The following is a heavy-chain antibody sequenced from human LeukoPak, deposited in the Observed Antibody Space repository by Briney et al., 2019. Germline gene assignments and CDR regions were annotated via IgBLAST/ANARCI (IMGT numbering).Heavy chain of an antibody. V-gene: IGHV3-64*04. J-gene: IGHJ4*02. Sequence: GGSLRLSCSASGFTFSSYAMHWVRQAPGKGLEYVSAISSNGGSTYYADSVKGRFTISRDNSKNTLYLQMNSLRAEDTAVYYCAKGGRDGYNYFDYWGQGTLVTVSS. CDR1: GFTFSSYA. CDR2: ISSNGGST. D-gene: IGHD5-24*01. CDR3: AKGGRDGYNYFDY.